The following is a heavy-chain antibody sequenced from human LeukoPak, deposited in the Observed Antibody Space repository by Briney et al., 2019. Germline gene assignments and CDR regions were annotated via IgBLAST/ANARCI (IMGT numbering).Heavy chain of an antibody. V-gene: IGHV4-34*01. CDR2: INHCGST. Sequence: PSETLSLTCAVYGGSFSGYYWSWIRQPPGKGLEWIGEINHCGSTNYNPSLKSRVTISVDTSKNQFSLKLSSVTAADTAVYYCARRASSTSLFYYYYYMDVWGKGTTVTVSS. CDR1: GGSFSGYY. D-gene: IGHD2-2*01. CDR3: ARRASSTSLFYYYYYMDV. J-gene: IGHJ6*03.